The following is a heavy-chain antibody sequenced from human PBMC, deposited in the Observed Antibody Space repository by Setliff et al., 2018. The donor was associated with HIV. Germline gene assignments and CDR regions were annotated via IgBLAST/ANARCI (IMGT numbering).Heavy chain of an antibody. CDR2: INHSGSP. CDR3: ASAGSGTRAPPRY. Sequence: PSETLSLTCAVYGESFSGYYWNWIRQPPGKGLEWIGEINHSGSPKYNPPLKSRVTIPVDTSKQQFSLKLRSVTAADTAVYYCASAGSGTRAPPRYWGQGTLVTVSS. CDR1: GESFSGYY. J-gene: IGHJ4*02. D-gene: IGHD1-1*01. V-gene: IGHV4-34*01.